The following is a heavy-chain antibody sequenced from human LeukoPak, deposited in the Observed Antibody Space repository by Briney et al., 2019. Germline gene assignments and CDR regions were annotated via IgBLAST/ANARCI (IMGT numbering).Heavy chain of an antibody. J-gene: IGHJ6*02. CDR3: ARDRGCSSTSCSFNGMDV. Sequence: GGSLRLSCAASGFTFSYYSMNWVRQAPGKGLEWVSSISTSSSYMYYADSVKGRFTISRDNAKNSLYLQMISLRAEDTAVYYCARDRGCSSTSCSFNGMDVWGQGTTVTVSS. CDR2: ISTSSSYM. D-gene: IGHD2-2*01. V-gene: IGHV3-21*01. CDR1: GFTFSYYS.